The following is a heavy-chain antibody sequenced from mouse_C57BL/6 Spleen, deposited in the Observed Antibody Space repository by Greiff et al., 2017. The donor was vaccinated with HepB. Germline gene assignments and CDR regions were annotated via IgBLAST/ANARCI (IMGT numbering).Heavy chain of an antibody. Sequence: VQLQQSGAELARPGASVKMSCKASGYTFTSYTMHWVKQRPGQGLEWIGYINPSSGYTKYNQKFKDKATLTADKSSSTAYMQLSSLTSEDSAVYYCARSHYGTLYWYFDVWGTGTTVTVSS. D-gene: IGHD1-1*01. J-gene: IGHJ1*03. CDR2: INPSSGYT. CDR3: ARSHYGTLYWYFDV. V-gene: IGHV1-4*01. CDR1: GYTFTSYT.